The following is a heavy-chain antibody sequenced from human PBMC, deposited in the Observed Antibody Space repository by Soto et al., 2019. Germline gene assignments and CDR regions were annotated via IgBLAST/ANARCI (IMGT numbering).Heavy chain of an antibody. V-gene: IGHV1-69*08. CDR3: ARRRYCGYDCYHKHYYGMDV. CDR1: GDTFSSYT. Sequence: HVQLVQSGAEVKKPGSSVKISCRASGDTFSSYTVNWLRQAPGRGLEWMGRIIPVLGTTDYAQTFRGRLSITADKSSNTVNMELGSLRSEDTAVYYCARRRYCGYDCYHKHYYGMDVWGQGTTVTVAS. J-gene: IGHJ6*02. D-gene: IGHD2-21*01. CDR2: IIPVLGTT.